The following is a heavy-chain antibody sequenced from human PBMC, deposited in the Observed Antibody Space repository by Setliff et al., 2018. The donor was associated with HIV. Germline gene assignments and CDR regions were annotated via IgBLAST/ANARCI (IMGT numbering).Heavy chain of an antibody. CDR2: IYYNGNT. CDR1: GASISSNSYY. Sequence: SETLSLTCSVSGASISSNSYYWGWIRQPPGKGLEWVGSIYYNGNTFYNQSLQSRVTISLDTSKNQFSLELRSVTAADTALYYCARKEVIGPRRLYYYLDLWGRGTLVTVSS. V-gene: IGHV4-39*07. CDR3: ARKEVIGPRRLYYYLDL. J-gene: IGHJ2*01. D-gene: IGHD6-6*01.